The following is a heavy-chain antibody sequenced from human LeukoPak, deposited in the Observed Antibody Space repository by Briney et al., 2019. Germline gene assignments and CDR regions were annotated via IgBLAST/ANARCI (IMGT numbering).Heavy chain of an antibody. D-gene: IGHD6-13*01. Sequence: PGGSLRLSCTASGFIFSDYAMSWFRQAPGQGLEWVGFIRSKVYGGTTEYAASVKGRFTISRDDSKSIAYLQMNSLKTEDTAVYYRSCNVARGTHGSSWLDYWGQGTLVTVSS. CDR3: SCNVARGTHGSSWLDY. CDR2: IRSKVYGGTT. J-gene: IGHJ4*02. CDR1: GFIFSDYA. V-gene: IGHV3-49*03.